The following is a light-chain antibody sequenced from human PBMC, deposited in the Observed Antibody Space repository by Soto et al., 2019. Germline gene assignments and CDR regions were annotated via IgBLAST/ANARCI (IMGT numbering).Light chain of an antibody. Sequence: EIVLTQSPGTLSLSPGERATLSCRASQSVSGSYLAWYQQKPGQAPRLLIYDASRATGIPDRFSASGSGTDFTLTITRLEPEDFAVYYCQHYGTSALFGPGTKVDI. CDR3: QHYGTSAL. J-gene: IGKJ3*01. CDR2: DAS. V-gene: IGKV3-20*01. CDR1: QSVSGSY.